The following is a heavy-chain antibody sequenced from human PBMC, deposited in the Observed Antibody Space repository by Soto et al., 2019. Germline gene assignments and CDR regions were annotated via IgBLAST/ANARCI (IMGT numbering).Heavy chain of an antibody. CDR2: IYYSGST. J-gene: IGHJ6*03. Sequence: TLSLTCTFAGFPITRVDHSWNWVRQSPGQGLEWLGYIYYSGSTYYNPSLKGRVMMTIDTSKHQFSLNLSSVTAADTAGVDGGRGKTAMEIWGEGNKVTV. CDR3: GRGKTAMEI. D-gene: IGHD3-10*01. V-gene: IGHV4-30-4*01. CDR1: GFPITRVDHS.